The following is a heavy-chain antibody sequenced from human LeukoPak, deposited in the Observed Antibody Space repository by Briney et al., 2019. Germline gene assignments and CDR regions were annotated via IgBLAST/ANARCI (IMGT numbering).Heavy chain of an antibody. J-gene: IGHJ4*02. CDR1: GFTFSSYW. CDR3: VRDRGTYRPIDY. CDR2: IKQDGSEK. Sequence: GGSLRLSCAASGFTFSSYWMSWVRQAPGKGLEWVANIKQDGSEKYYVDSVKGRFTISRDNAKNSLYLQMNSLRAEDTAIYHCVRDRGTYRPIDYWGQGTLVTVSS. V-gene: IGHV3-7*03. D-gene: IGHD1-26*01.